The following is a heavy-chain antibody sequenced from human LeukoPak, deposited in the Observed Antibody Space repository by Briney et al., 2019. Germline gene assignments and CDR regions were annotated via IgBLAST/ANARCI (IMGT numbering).Heavy chain of an antibody. D-gene: IGHD3-9*01. V-gene: IGHV3-7*03. J-gene: IGHJ4*02. CDR3: ARDLSDYDILTGSADY. CDR1: AFIFSGHW. CDR2: IKEDGSER. Sequence: GGSLRLSCEGSAFIFSGHWMNWVRQTPGKGLEWVASIKEDGSERQYVDSVKGRFSISRDNTKGSLFLQLNSLRAEDTAVYYCARDLSDYDILTGSADYWGQGTLVTVSS.